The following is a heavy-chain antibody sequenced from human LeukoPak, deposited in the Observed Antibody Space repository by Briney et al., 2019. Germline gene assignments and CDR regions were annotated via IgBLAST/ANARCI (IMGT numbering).Heavy chain of an antibody. J-gene: IGHJ4*02. CDR2: ITDAVGST. V-gene: IGHV3-23*01. CDR3: AKSIASGSYYYFDY. Sequence: GGSLRLSCAASGFAFSSSSISWVRQAPGKGLEWVSAITDAVGSTHYADSVKGRFTISSDNSKNTVYLQMNSLRPEDMAVYYCAKSIASGSYYYFDYWGQGTLVTVSS. D-gene: IGHD3-10*01. CDR1: GFAFSSSS.